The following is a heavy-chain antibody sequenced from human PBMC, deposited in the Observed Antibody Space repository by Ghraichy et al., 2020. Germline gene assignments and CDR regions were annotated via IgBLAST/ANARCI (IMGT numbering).Heavy chain of an antibody. Sequence: GESLNISCAASGFTFSTYSMHWVRQAPGKGLEWVAVISHYGNSKYYADSVKGRFTISRDNSKNMVYLQMNRLRTEDTAVYYCARDIKSSSWSYFYYAMDVWGQGTTVTVFS. CDR3: ARDIKSSSWSYFYYAMDV. CDR1: GFTFSTYS. D-gene: IGHD6-13*01. V-gene: IGHV3-30-3*01. CDR2: ISHYGNSK. J-gene: IGHJ6*02.